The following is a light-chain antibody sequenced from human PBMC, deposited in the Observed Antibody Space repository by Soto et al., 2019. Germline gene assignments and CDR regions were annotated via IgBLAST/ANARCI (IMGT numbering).Light chain of an antibody. J-gene: IGLJ2*01. V-gene: IGLV2-14*01. CDR3: SSYTSSSTLV. CDR1: SSDVGYYNY. CDR2: DVS. Sequence: HSALTQPASVSGSPGQSITISCTGTSSDVGYYNYVSWYQQNPGKAPKLMIYDVSNRPSGVSNRFSGSKSGNTASLTISGLQAEDEADYYCSSYTSSSTLVFGGGTKLTVL.